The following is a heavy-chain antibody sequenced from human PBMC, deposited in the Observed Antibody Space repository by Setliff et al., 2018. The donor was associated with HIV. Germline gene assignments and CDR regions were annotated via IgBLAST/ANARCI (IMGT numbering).Heavy chain of an antibody. J-gene: IGHJ4*02. CDR3: ARENWGTDY. V-gene: IGHV3-48*01. CDR2: ISPGSATI. D-gene: IGHD3-16*01. Sequence: PGGSLRLSCAASGFSLRSYSMNWVRQAPGKGLEWVSYISPGSATIYVAASVKGRFTISRDNAKNSLYLQMNSLRAEDTAVYYCARENWGTDYWGRGTLVTVSS. CDR1: GFSLRSYS.